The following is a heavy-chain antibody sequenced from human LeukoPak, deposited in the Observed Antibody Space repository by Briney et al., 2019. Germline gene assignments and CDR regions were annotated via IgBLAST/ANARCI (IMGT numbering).Heavy chain of an antibody. CDR3: ARAQDSRGLFFRPGGFDY. D-gene: IGHD6-19*01. CDR2: INPNSGGT. J-gene: IGHJ4*02. Sequence: ASVKVSCKASGYTFTGYYMHWVRQAPGQGLEWMGWINPNSGGTNYAQKFQGWVTMTRDTSISTAYMELSRLRSDDTAVYYCARAQDSRGLFFRPGGFDYWGQGTLVTVSS. V-gene: IGHV1-2*04. CDR1: GYTFTGYY.